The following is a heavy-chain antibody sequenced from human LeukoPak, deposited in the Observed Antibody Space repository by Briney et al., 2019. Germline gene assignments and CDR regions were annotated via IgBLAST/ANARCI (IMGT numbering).Heavy chain of an antibody. D-gene: IGHD6-19*01. V-gene: IGHV4-61*01. J-gene: IGHJ4*02. CDR3: ARDLTRASSGWNY. CDR1: GGSVTSVSNY. CDR2: IYYSGST. Sequence: SETLSLTCTVSGGSVTSVSNYWSWIRQPPGKGLEWIGYIYYSGSTNYNPSLESRVTISVDTSKNQFSLKLSSVTAADTAVYYCARDLTRASSGWNYWGQGTLVTVSS.